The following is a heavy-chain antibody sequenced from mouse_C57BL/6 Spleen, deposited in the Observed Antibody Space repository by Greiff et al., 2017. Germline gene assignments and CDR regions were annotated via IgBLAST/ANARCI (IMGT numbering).Heavy chain of an antibody. V-gene: IGHV5-17*01. J-gene: IGHJ4*01. CDR1: GFTFSDYG. Sequence: EVQRVESGGGLVKPGGSLKLSCAASGFTFSDYGMHWVRQAPEKGLEWVAYISSGSSTIYYADTVKGRFTISRDNAKNTLFLQMTSLRSEDTAMYYCAKGPYYYGSSFYAMDYWGQGTSVTVSS. CDR3: AKGPYYYGSSFYAMDY. CDR2: ISSGSSTI. D-gene: IGHD1-1*01.